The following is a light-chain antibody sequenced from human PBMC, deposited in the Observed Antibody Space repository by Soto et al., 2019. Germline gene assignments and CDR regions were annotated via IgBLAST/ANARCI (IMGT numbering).Light chain of an antibody. J-gene: IGKJ1*01. CDR1: QSVLYNSNNKNY. Sequence: DAVVTQSPDSLAASLGERATINCKSSQSVLYNSNNKNYLAWYQQKPGQSPKLLIYWASIRVSGVPDRFSGSGSGTDFTLTISSLQAEDVEVYHCQQYLHTPRTLGQGTKVDIK. CDR2: WAS. V-gene: IGKV4-1*01. CDR3: QQYLHTPRT.